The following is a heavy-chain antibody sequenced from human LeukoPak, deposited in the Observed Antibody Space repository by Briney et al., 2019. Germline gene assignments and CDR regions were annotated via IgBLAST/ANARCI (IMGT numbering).Heavy chain of an antibody. V-gene: IGHV3-48*03. CDR1: GFDFNIYE. CDR3: AGSRYPEPQDLNY. CDR2: ISADGATI. D-gene: IGHD3-10*01. J-gene: IGHJ4*02. Sequence: GGSLRLSCAASGFDFNIYEMNWVRQAPGKGLEWVSYISADGATIYYADSVKGRFTISRDNLKSSLFLQMSSLRAEDTAVYYCAGSRYPEPQDLNYWGQGALVIVS.